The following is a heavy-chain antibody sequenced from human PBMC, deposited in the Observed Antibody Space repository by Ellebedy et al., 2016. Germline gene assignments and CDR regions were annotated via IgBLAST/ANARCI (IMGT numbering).Heavy chain of an antibody. CDR2: VSPYNGNT. CDR1: GYPFPTYD. CDR3: ARLGVDSGIYYADASDI. V-gene: IGHV1-18*01. D-gene: IGHD1-26*01. Sequence: ASVKVSCXTSGYPFPTYDISWVRQAPGQGLEWMGWVSPYNGNTNYAQKFQDRVTMTADTSTTTAYMELRSLRSDDTALYYCARLGVDSGIYYADASDIWGQGTMVTVSS. J-gene: IGHJ3*02.